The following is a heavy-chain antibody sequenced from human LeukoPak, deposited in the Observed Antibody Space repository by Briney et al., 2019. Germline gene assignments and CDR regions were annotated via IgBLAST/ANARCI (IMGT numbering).Heavy chain of an antibody. V-gene: IGHV1-2*06. Sequence: ASVKVSCKASGYTFTGYYMHWVRQAPGQGLEWMGRINPNSGGTNYAQKFQGRVTMTRDTSISTAYTELSRLRSDDTAVYYCARSFAGTTNFDYWGQGTLVTVSS. CDR2: INPNSGGT. CDR1: GYTFTGYY. D-gene: IGHD4-17*01. J-gene: IGHJ4*02. CDR3: ARSFAGTTNFDY.